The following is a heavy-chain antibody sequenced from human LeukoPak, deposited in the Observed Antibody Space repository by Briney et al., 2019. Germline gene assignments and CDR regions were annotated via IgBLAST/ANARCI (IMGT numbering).Heavy chain of an antibody. Sequence: SETLSLTCTVSGGSISSYYWSWIRQPPGKGLEWIGYIYYSGSTNYNPSPKSRVTISVDTSKNQFSLKLSSVTAADTAVYYCARPQEGEDAFDIWGQGTMVTVSS. V-gene: IGHV4-59*08. D-gene: IGHD3-16*01. CDR3: ARPQEGEDAFDI. CDR2: IYYSGST. CDR1: GGSISSYY. J-gene: IGHJ3*02.